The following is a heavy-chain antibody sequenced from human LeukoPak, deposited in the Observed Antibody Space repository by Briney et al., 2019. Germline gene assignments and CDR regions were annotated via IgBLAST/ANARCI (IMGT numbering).Heavy chain of an antibody. V-gene: IGHV3-30*18. D-gene: IGHD3-10*01. CDR3: AKDLDTMVRGVTHAFDI. CDR2: ISYDGGNK. J-gene: IGHJ3*02. Sequence: GRSLRLSCAASGFTFSSYGMHWVRQAPGKGLEWVAVISYDGGNKYYADSVKGRFTISRDNSKNTLYLQMNSLRAEDTAVYYCAKDLDTMVRGVTHAFDIWGQGTMVTVSS. CDR1: GFTFSSYG.